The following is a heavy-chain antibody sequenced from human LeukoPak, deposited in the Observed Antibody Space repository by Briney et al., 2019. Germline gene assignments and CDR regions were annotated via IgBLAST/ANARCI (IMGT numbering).Heavy chain of an antibody. D-gene: IGHD1-26*01. CDR2: IEDDSSDT. J-gene: IGHJ4*02. CDR1: GFTFTNYA. CDR3: AAASRGTRFFFEY. V-gene: IGHV3-23*05. Sequence: GTSLRFSCAASGFTFTNYAMYWVRQAPGKGLEWVSAIEDDSSDTFYTDSVKGRFTISRDDSKNTLYLQMNSLRAADTAVYYCAAASRGTRFFFEYWGQGTLVTVSS.